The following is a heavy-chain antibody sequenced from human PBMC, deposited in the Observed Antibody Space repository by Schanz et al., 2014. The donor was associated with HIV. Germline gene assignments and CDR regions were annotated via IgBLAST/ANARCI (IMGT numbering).Heavy chain of an antibody. V-gene: IGHV1-69*01. D-gene: IGHD4-4*01. CDR3: ASQYSNYDSSRRYHWYFDL. J-gene: IGHJ2*01. CDR2: IIPIFGTA. CDR1: GGTFSSYA. Sequence: QVQLVQSGAEVKKPGSSVKVSCKASGGTFSSYAISWVRQAPGQGLEWMGGIIPIFGTANYAQKFQGRVTITADESTSTTYLELSSLRSEDTAVYYCASQYSNYDSSRRYHWYFDLWGRGTLVTVSS.